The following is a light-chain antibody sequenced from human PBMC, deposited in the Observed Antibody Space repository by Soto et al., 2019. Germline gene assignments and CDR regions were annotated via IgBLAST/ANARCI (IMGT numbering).Light chain of an antibody. Sequence: DIQMTQSPSTLSASVGDRVTITCRASQTISSWLAWYQQKPGKAPKLLIYKASSLESGVPSRFSGSGSGTEFTLTFSSLQPDDFATYYCHSETLGQGTKVDIK. CDR1: QTISSW. V-gene: IGKV1-5*03. CDR3: HSET. J-gene: IGKJ1*01. CDR2: KAS.